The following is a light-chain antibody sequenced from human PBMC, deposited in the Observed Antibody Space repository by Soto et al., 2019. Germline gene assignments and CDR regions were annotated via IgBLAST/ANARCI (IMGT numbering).Light chain of an antibody. CDR2: DAT. V-gene: IGKV1-5*01. CDR1: QSINNY. CDR3: QHYNSYSEA. Sequence: IQLTQSPSSLSASVVDRVAITCRTSQSINNYLNWYQQKPGKAPKVLIYDATRLQSGVPSRFSGSGSGTEFTLTISSLQPDDFATYYCQHYNSYSEAFGQGTKVDI. J-gene: IGKJ1*01.